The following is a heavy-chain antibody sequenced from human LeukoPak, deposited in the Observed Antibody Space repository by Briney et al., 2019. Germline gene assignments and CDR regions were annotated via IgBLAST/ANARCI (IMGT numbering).Heavy chain of an antibody. D-gene: IGHD3-22*01. V-gene: IGHV5-51*01. Sequence: RGESLQISCQGSGSTFTNYWVGWVRQLPGKGLEWMGTIYPNNSDSRYNPSFRGQVTISVDRSITTAYLLWKSLKASDTAIYYCALSNEAFDSAGYFDYWGQGTLVTVSS. CDR1: GSTFTNYW. CDR2: IYPNNSDS. CDR3: ALSNEAFDSAGYFDY. J-gene: IGHJ4*02.